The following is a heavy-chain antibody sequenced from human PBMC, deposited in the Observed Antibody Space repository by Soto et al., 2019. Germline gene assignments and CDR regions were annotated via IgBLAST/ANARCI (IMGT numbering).Heavy chain of an antibody. J-gene: IGHJ4*02. V-gene: IGHV4-61*01. D-gene: IGHD4-17*01. CDR2: VYYSGTT. CDR3: ARTTAVPNTLRSRYFFDY. Sequence: PSETLSLTCSVSGGSVSNKTYYWSWIRQPPGKRLEWIGYVYYSGTTNYNPSLKSRVTISVDLSKNQFSLRLSSVTAADTALYYCARTTAVPNTLRSRYFFDYWGQGTLVTVSS. CDR1: GGSVSNKTYY.